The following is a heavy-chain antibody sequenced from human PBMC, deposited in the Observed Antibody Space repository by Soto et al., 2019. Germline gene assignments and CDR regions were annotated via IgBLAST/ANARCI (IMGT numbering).Heavy chain of an antibody. D-gene: IGHD5-18*01. CDR3: AKLSVETNMVDNF. V-gene: IGHV3-23*01. CDR1: GFTFSNSG. Sequence: EVHLLESGGALVQPGGSLRLSCAASGFTFSNSGMSWVRQAQGKGLEWVSSISGSGGTTYFADTVKGRFTISRDNSKNSLFLQMNGLRAEDTAIYYCAKLSVETNMVDNFWGQGPLVTVSS. J-gene: IGHJ4*02. CDR2: ISGSGGTT.